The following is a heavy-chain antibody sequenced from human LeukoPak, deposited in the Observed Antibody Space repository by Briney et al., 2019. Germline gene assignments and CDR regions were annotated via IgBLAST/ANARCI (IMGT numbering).Heavy chain of an antibody. CDR2: ISSSSSYI. CDR3: AMDAYYYDSRGQAGHY. J-gene: IGHJ4*02. D-gene: IGHD3-22*01. CDR1: GFTFNSYS. V-gene: IGHV3-21*01. Sequence: GGSLRLSCAASGFTFNSYSMNWLRQAPGKGLEWVSSISSSSSYIYYADSVKGRFTISRDNAKNSLYLQMNSLRAEDTAVYYCAMDAYYYDSRGQAGHYWGQGTLVTVSS.